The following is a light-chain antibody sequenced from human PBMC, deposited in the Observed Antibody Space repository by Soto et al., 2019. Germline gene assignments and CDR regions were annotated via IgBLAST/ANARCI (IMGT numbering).Light chain of an antibody. CDR3: QQYDSSPT. J-gene: IGKJ1*01. CDR2: GAY. Sequence: EIVLTQSPCTLSLSPGDRATLSCRASQSISGYLAWYQHKPCKAPRLLIFGAYSRATDIPDRFSGSGCGTDFTLTISRLEPEDFAVYYCQQYDSSPTFGPGTKVGIK. V-gene: IGKV3-20*01. CDR1: QSISGY.